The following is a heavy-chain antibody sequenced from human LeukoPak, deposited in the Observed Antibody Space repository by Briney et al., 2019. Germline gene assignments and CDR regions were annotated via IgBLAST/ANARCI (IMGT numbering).Heavy chain of an antibody. V-gene: IGHV4-59*08. D-gene: IGHD3-22*01. CDR1: GGSISSYY. Sequence: PSETLSLTCTVSGGSISSYYWSWIRQPPGKGLEWIGYIYYSGSTNYNPSLKSRVTISVDTSKNQFSLKLSSVTAADTAVYYCARQILDYYDSSGQGGWFDPWGQGTLVTVSS. CDR3: ARQILDYYDSSGQGGWFDP. CDR2: IYYSGST. J-gene: IGHJ5*02.